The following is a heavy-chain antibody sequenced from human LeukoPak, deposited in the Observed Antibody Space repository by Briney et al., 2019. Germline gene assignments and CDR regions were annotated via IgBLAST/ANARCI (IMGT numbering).Heavy chain of an antibody. CDR1: GFTFSAYG. CDR2: ISANGSIT. CDR3: ARFGDYGKY. V-gene: IGHV3-23*01. J-gene: IGHJ4*02. D-gene: IGHD4-17*01. Sequence: PGGTLRLSCAASGFTFSAYGMSWVRQAPGQGLEWVSGISANGSITFYARSVRGRFTISRDNPQNTLYLQMNSLRAEDSALYYCARFGDYGKYWGQGTLVTVSS.